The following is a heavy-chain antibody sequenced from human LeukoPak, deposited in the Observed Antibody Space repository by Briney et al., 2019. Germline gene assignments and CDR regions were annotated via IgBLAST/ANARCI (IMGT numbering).Heavy chain of an antibody. J-gene: IGHJ4*02. CDR1: GLTFSSHA. D-gene: IGHD5-18*01. V-gene: IGHV3-23*01. Sequence: PGGSLRHSRSPSGLTFSSHAMSWVRPPPGKGRVWVSAFRWSGHSTHYADSVKRRFTISRDNSEITLYLQMNSLRAEDTAVYYCAKGSTWIQLWFDYWGEGTLVSVSS. CDR3: AKGSTWIQLWFDY. CDR2: FRWSGHST.